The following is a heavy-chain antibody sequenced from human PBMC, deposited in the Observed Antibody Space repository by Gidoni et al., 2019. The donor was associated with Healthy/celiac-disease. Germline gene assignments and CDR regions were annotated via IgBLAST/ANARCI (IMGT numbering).Heavy chain of an antibody. CDR2: IYYSGST. CDR1: GRSIRSSIYY. V-gene: IGHV4-39*07. J-gene: IGHJ3*02. Sequence: QLQLQESRPGLVKPSETLSLTCTVSGRSIRSSIYYWSRIRPPPGKGLEWIGSIYYSGSTYYNPSLKSRVTISVDTSKNQFSLKLSSVTAADTAVYYCARDGGITMIVVPSPHDAFDIWGQGTMVTVSS. D-gene: IGHD3-22*01. CDR3: ARDGGITMIVVPSPHDAFDI.